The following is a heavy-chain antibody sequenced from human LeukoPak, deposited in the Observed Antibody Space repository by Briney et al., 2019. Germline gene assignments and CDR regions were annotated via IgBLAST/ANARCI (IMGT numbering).Heavy chain of an antibody. Sequence: KTGGSLRLSCAASGFTFTNAWMSWVRQAPGKGLEWVGRIKRKIDGGTTDYAAPVKGRFTISRDDSKNTLYLQMNSLKTEDTAVYYCTTNTAMVSSRMDLWGQGTTVTVSS. CDR1: GFTFTNAW. CDR2: IKRKIDGGTT. CDR3: TTNTAMVSSRMDL. J-gene: IGHJ6*02. V-gene: IGHV3-15*01. D-gene: IGHD5-18*01.